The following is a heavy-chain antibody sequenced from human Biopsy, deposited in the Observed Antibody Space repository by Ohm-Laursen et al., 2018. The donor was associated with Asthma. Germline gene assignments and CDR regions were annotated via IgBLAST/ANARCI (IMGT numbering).Heavy chain of an antibody. CDR2: MNTNTGNP. CDR1: GYTLTSYG. J-gene: IGHJ6*02. D-gene: IGHD1-20*01. Sequence: ASVKVSCKASGYTLTSYGMNWVRQAPGQGLELMGWMNTNTGNPTYAQGFTGRFVFSLDASVSTAYLQISSLKAEDTAVYYCARRYNWNGMDVWGQGTTVTVSS. CDR3: ARRYNWNGMDV. V-gene: IGHV7-4-1*02.